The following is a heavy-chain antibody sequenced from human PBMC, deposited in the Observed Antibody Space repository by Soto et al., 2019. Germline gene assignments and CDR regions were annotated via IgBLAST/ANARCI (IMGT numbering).Heavy chain of an antibody. J-gene: IGHJ4*02. CDR2: ISSGGGT. CDR3: ARDRSGWYYFDY. CDR1: GFSFSSNS. Sequence: GGSLRLSCKASGFSFSSNSMGWLRQAPGKGLEWVSVISSGGGTYYADSVKGRFTISRHNSKNTLYLQMNSLRAEDTAVYYCARDRSGWYYFDYWGQGTLVTVSS. V-gene: IGHV3-53*04. D-gene: IGHD6-19*01.